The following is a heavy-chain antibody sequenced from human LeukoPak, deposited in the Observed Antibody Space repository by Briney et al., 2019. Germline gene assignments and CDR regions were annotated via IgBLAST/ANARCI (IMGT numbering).Heavy chain of an antibody. CDR1: GGSISGGGYY. V-gene: IGHV4-31*03. Sequence: SQTLSLTCTVSGGSISGGGYYWSWLRQHPGKGLEWIGYIYYSGSTYYNPSLKSRVTISVDTSKNQFSLKLSSVTAADTAMYYCARGYDSFFDYWGQGTLVTVSS. CDR2: IYYSGST. D-gene: IGHD3-22*01. J-gene: IGHJ4*02. CDR3: ARGYDSFFDY.